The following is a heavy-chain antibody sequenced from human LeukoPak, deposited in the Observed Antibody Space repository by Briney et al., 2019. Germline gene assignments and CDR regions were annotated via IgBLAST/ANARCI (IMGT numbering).Heavy chain of an antibody. CDR1: GFTFSSYA. J-gene: IGHJ6*02. V-gene: IGHV3-23*01. Sequence: GGSLRLSCAASGFTFSSYAMSWVRQAPGKGLEWVSAISGSGGSTYYADSVKGRFTISRDNSKNTLYLQMNSLRAEDTAVYYCAKVPNYYGSGSPMDVWGQGTTVTVSS. CDR2: ISGSGGST. D-gene: IGHD3-10*01. CDR3: AKVPNYYGSGSPMDV.